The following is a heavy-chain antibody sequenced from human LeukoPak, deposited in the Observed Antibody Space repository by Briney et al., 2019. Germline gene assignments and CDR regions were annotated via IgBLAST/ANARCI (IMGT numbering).Heavy chain of an antibody. CDR2: IIPILGTA. CDR3: ARDATMIGNWFDP. CDR1: GGTFSSYA. Sequence: SVKVSCKASGGTFSSYAISWVRQAPGQGLEWMGRIIPILGTANYAQKFQGRVTITADKSTSTAYMELSSLRSEDTAVYYCARDATMIGNWFDPWGQGTLVTVSS. V-gene: IGHV1-69*04. J-gene: IGHJ5*02. D-gene: IGHD3-22*01.